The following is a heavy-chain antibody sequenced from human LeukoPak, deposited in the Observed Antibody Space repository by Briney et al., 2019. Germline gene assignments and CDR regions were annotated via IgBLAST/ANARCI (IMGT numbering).Heavy chain of an antibody. J-gene: IGHJ4*02. Sequence: PSETLSLTCTVAGGSISSYYWSLIRQPPGKGLEWIGYIYYSGSTNYNPSLKSRVTISVDTSKNQFSLKLSSVTAADTAVYYCARAPRRDGYKLFDYWGQGTLVTVSS. CDR2: IYYSGST. D-gene: IGHD5-12*01. CDR1: GGSISSYY. V-gene: IGHV4-59*01. CDR3: ARAPRRDGYKLFDY.